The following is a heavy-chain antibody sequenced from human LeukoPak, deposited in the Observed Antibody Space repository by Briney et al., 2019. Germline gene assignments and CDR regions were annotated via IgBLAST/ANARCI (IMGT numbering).Heavy chain of an antibody. D-gene: IGHD6-13*01. CDR3: AKSAAAAGVNWFDP. Sequence: GGSLRLSCAASGFTFSSYAMSWVRQAPGKGLEWVSALSGSGGITDYADSVKGRFTISRDNSKNTLYLQMNSLRAEDTAVYYCAKSAAAAGVNWFDPWGQGTLVTVSS. CDR1: GFTFSSYA. J-gene: IGHJ5*02. CDR2: LSGSGGIT. V-gene: IGHV3-23*01.